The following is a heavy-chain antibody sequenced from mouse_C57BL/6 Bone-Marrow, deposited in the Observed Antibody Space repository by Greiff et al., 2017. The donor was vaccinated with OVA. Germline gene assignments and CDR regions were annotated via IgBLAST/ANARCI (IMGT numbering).Heavy chain of an antibody. J-gene: IGHJ3*01. Sequence: QVQLQQSGPELVKPGASVKISCKASGYAFSSSWMNWVKQRPGKGLEWIGRIYPGDGDTNYNGKFKGKATLTADKSSSTASMQLSSLTSKDSAVYFCAEGNYGSWFAYWGQGTLVTVSA. CDR1: GYAFSSSW. D-gene: IGHD1-2*01. CDR3: AEGNYGSWFAY. CDR2: IYPGDGDT. V-gene: IGHV1-82*01.